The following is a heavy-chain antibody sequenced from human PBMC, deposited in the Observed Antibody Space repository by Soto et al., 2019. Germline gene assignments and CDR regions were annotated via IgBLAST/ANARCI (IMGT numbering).Heavy chain of an antibody. CDR1: GVSISTYY. D-gene: IGHD6-19*01. V-gene: IGHV4-4*07. J-gene: IGHJ4*02. CDR3: EGACTSGWLFLDF. Sequence: PXGTLSLSCTVSGVSISTYYWSWVRQPAGKGLEWIGRIYSSVTPQYNPALQSRVSISVETSRNQSFLELTSLTAADTAVYYCEGACTSGWLFLDFWGLGTLVTVSS. CDR2: IYSSVTP.